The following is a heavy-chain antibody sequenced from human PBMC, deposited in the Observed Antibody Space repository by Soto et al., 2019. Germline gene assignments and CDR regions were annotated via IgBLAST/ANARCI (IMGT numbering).Heavy chain of an antibody. D-gene: IGHD3-9*01. J-gene: IGHJ4*02. CDR3: ARGGLRYFDCFYEFEY. V-gene: IGHV1-3*01. CDR1: GYTFTSYA. Sequence: QVQLVQSGAEVKKPGASVKVSCKASGYTFTSYAMHWVRQAPGQMLEWMGWINAGNGNTKYSQKFQGRVTITRDTSASTAYMELRSLRSEDTAVYYCARGGLRYFDCFYEFEYWGQGTLVTVSA. CDR2: INAGNGNT.